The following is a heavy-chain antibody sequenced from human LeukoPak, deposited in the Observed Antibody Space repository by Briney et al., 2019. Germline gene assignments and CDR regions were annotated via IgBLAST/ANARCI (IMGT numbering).Heavy chain of an antibody. CDR2: IRYDGTKT. V-gene: IGHV3-30*02. Sequence: HSGGSLRLSCIGSTFTFSDYGMHWVRQAPGKGLEWVAFIRYDGTKTYYADSVKGRFTISRDNSKNTLYLQMNSLRAEDTAVYYCARDGGYRGQGTLVTVSS. D-gene: IGHD3-10*01. CDR1: TFTFSDYG. J-gene: IGHJ4*02. CDR3: ARDGGY.